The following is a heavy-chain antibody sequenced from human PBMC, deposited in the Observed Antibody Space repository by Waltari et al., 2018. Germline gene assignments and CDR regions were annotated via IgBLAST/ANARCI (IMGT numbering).Heavy chain of an antibody. Sequence: EVQLVESGGGLVQPGGSLRLSWAAAGFTFSSYELNWVRQAPGRGLEWVSYISSSGSTLYNADSVKGRFTISRDNAKNSLYLQMNSLRAEDTAVYYCARDILGGEGMDVWGQGTTVTVSS. V-gene: IGHV3-48*03. CDR2: ISSSGSTL. CDR1: GFTFSSYE. J-gene: IGHJ6*02. CDR3: ARDILGGEGMDV. D-gene: IGHD3-16*01.